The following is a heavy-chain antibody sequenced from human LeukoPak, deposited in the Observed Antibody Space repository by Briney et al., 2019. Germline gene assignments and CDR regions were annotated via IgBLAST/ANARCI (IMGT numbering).Heavy chain of an antibody. D-gene: IGHD3-22*01. CDR1: GFTFSSYA. CDR2: IPYDGSNK. V-gene: IGHV3-30-3*01. Sequence: GGSLRLSCAASGFTFSSYAMHWVRQAPGKGLEWVAVIPYDGSNKYYADSVKGRFTISRDNSKNTLYLQMNSLRAEDTAVYYCARDAGSGMIVVVTTPSVDYWGQGTLVTVSS. J-gene: IGHJ4*02. CDR3: ARDAGSGMIVVVTTPSVDY.